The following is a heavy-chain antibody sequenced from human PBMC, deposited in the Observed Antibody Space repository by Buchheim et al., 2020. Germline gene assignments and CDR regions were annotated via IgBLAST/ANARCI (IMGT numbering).Heavy chain of an antibody. CDR1: GASISSYY. CDR3: VASQLVENRSDFDS. D-gene: IGHD2-8*02. Sequence: QVQLQESGPGLVKPSETLSLTCTVSGASISSYYWSWIRQPAGKGLEWIGRRYPSGSTTSNPSLKSRVTMSLDTSKNQFALKLSSVTAADTAMYYCVASQLVENRSDFDSWGQGTL. V-gene: IGHV4-4*07. CDR2: RYPSGST. J-gene: IGHJ4*02.